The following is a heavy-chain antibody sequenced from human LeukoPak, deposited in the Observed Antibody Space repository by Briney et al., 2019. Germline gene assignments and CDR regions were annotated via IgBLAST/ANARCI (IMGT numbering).Heavy chain of an antibody. D-gene: IGHD2-15*01. CDR3: ARVYDCSGGSCYDNYYYYMDV. J-gene: IGHJ6*03. Sequence: ASVKVSCKASGYTFTSYGINWVRQAPGRGLEWMGWISAYNGNTNYAQKLQGRVTMTTDTSTSTAYMELRSLRSDDTAVYYCARVYDCSGGSCYDNYYYYMDVWGKGTTVTVSS. CDR2: ISAYNGNT. CDR1: GYTFTSYG. V-gene: IGHV1-18*01.